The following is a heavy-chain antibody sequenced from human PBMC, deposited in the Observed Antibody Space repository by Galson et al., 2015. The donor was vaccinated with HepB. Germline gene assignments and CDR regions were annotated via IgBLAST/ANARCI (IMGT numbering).Heavy chain of an antibody. D-gene: IGHD3-3*01. V-gene: IGHV3-30-3*01. CDR1: AFTFSRYG. Sequence: SLRLSCAASAFTFSRYGMHWVRQAPGKGLEWVAVISYDGSNKYYADSVKGRFTISRDNSKNTLYLQINSLRAEDTAGYYCARDGYFWSGYYPGNYYYYMDVWGKGTTVTVSS. J-gene: IGHJ6*03. CDR3: ARDGYFWSGYYPGNYYYYMDV. CDR2: ISYDGSNK.